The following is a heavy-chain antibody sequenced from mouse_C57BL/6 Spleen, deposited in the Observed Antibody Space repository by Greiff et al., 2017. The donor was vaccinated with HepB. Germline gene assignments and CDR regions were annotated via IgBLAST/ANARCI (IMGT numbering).Heavy chain of an antibody. J-gene: IGHJ2*01. CDR3: ARSDYYGSSYYYFDY. V-gene: IGHV1-7*01. CDR1: GYTFTSYW. CDR2: INPSSGYT. Sequence: QLQQSGAELAKPGASVKLSCTASGYTFTSYWMHWVKQRPGQGLEWIGYINPSSGYTKYNQKFKDKATFTADKSSSTAYMQLSSLTYEDSAVYYCARSDYYGSSYYYFDYWGQGTTLTVSS. D-gene: IGHD1-1*01.